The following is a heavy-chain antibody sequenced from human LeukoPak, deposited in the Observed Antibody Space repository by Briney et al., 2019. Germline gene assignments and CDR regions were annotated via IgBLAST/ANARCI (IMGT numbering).Heavy chain of an antibody. J-gene: IGHJ4*02. CDR3: ARANTAGYCSGSSCYSPDY. Sequence: GASVKVSCKASGYTFTGYYMHWVRQAPGQGLEWMGRINPNSGGTSYAQKFQGRVTMTRDTSINTAYMELSRLRFDDTAVYYCARANTAGYCSGSSCYSPDYWGQGTLVTVSS. CDR2: INPNSGGT. D-gene: IGHD2-15*01. CDR1: GYTFTGYY. V-gene: IGHV1-2*06.